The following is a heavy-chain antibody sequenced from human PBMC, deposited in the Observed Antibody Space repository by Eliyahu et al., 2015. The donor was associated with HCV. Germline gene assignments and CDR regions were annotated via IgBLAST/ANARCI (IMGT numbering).Heavy chain of an antibody. J-gene: IGHJ4*02. D-gene: IGHD3-22*01. V-gene: IGHV3-43*02. CDR3: AKDIRYDSSGYVDY. Sequence: EVQLVESGGGVVQPGGSLRLSXAASGXXFDXYAMHWVRQAPGKGLEWVSLISGDGGSTYYADSVKGRFTISRDNSKNSLYLQMNSLRTEDTALYYCAKDIRYDSSGYVDYWGQGTLVTVSS. CDR2: ISGDGGST. CDR1: GXXFDXYA.